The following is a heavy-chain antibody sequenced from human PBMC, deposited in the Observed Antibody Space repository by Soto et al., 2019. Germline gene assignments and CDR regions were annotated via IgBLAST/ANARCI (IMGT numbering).Heavy chain of an antibody. CDR1: GGSISSGGYS. CDR3: AGSGYTQNRGRDA. D-gene: IGHD3-22*01. J-gene: IGHJ6*02. CDR2: IYHSGST. V-gene: IGHV4-30-2*01. Sequence: SETLSLTCAVSGGSISSGGYSWSWIRQPPGKGLEWIGYIYHSGSTYYNPSLKSRVTISVDRSKNQFSLKLSSVTAADTAVYYWAGSGYTQNRGRDAWGQGPPVTAS.